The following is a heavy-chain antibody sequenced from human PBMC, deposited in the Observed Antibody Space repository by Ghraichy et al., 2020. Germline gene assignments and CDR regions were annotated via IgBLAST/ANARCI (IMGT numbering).Heavy chain of an antibody. J-gene: IGHJ4*02. CDR2: IIPIFGTA. CDR1: GGTFSSYA. V-gene: IGHV1-69*13. D-gene: IGHD1-26*01. CDR3: ARGASGSFIIDY. Sequence: SVKVSCKASGGTFSSYAISWVRQAPGQGLEWMGGIIPIFGTANYAQKFQGRVTITADESTSTAYMELSSLRSEDTAVYYCARGASGSFIIDYWGQGTLVTVSS.